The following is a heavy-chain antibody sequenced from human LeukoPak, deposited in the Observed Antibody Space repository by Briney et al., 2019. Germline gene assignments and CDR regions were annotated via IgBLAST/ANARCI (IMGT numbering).Heavy chain of an antibody. CDR2: INPHIGGT. CDR1: GYSFTDYF. CDR3: ARDLSRRPQIYDIATSFSTDS. D-gene: IGHD3-9*01. V-gene: IGHV1-2*02. Sequence: GASVTVTCKTSGYSFTDYFIHWVRQAPGQGLQWMGYINPHIGGTNYAQRFQGRVTLTSDTSITTAYMDLRGLTSDDTAVYFCARDLSRRPQIYDIATSFSTDSWGQGTLVTVSS. J-gene: IGHJ4*02.